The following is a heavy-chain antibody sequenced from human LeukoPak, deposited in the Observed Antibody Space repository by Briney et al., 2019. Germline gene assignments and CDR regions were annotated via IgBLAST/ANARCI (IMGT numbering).Heavy chain of an antibody. V-gene: IGHV4-34*01. CDR3: ARLMITGTQGTDV. J-gene: IGHJ6*04. CDR2: INHSGST. CDR1: GGSFSGYY. Sequence: SETLSLTCAVYGGSFSGYYWSWIRQPPGKGLEWIGEINHSGSTNYNPSLKSRVTISVDTSKNQFSLKLSSVTAADTAVYYCARLMITGTQGTDVWGKGTTVTVSS. D-gene: IGHD1-20*01.